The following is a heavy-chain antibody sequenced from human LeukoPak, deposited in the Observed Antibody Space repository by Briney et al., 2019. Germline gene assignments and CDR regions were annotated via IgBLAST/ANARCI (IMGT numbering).Heavy chain of an antibody. CDR3: AREGDCSSTSCLRDYYGMDV. D-gene: IGHD2-2*01. J-gene: IGHJ6*02. Sequence: GGSLRLSCAASGFTFSSYGMHWVRQAPGKGLEWVAVISYDGSNEYYADSVKGRFTISRDNSKNTLYLQMSSLRAEDTAVYYCAREGDCSSTSCLRDYYGMDVWGQGTTVTVSS. CDR1: GFTFSSYG. CDR2: ISYDGSNE. V-gene: IGHV3-30*03.